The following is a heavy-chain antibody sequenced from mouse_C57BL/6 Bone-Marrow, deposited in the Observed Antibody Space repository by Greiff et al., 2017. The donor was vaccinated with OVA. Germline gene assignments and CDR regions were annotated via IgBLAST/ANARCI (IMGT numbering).Heavy chain of an antibody. CDR1: GYTFTSYW. CDR2: IYPGSGST. CDR3: ARAGGPYGPFYFDY. J-gene: IGHJ2*01. Sequence: QVQLKQPGAELVKPGASVKMSCKASGYTFTSYWITWVKQRPGQGLAWIGDIYPGSGSTNYNEKFKSKATLTVDTSSSTAYMQLSSLTSEDSAVYYCARAGGPYGPFYFDYWGQGTTLTVSS. D-gene: IGHD1-1*02. V-gene: IGHV1-55*01.